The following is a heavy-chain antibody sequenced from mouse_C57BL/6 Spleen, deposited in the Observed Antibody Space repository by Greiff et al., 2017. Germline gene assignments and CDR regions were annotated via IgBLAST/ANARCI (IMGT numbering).Heavy chain of an antibody. Sequence: EVQLQQSGPELVKPGASVKISCKASGYTFTDYYMTWVKQSQGKSLEWIGDINPNNGGTSYNQKFKGKATLTVDKSSSTAYMELRSLTSEDSAVYYCARNYRGIAYWGQGTLVTVSA. CDR2: INPNNGGT. J-gene: IGHJ3*01. V-gene: IGHV1-26*01. CDR1: GYTFTDYY. D-gene: IGHD2-1*01. CDR3: ARNYRGIAY.